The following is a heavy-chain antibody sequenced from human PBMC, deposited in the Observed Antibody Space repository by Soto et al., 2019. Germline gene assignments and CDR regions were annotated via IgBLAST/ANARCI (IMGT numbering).Heavy chain of an antibody. Sequence: GGSLRLSCAASGFTFSSYSMNWVRQAPGKGLEWVSSISSSSSTIYYADSVKGRFTISRDNAKNSLYLQMNSLRAGDTAVYYCARDAGRITIFGVVDYWGQGTLVTVSS. J-gene: IGHJ4*02. D-gene: IGHD3-3*01. CDR2: ISSSSSTI. V-gene: IGHV3-48*01. CDR3: ARDAGRITIFGVVDY. CDR1: GFTFSSYS.